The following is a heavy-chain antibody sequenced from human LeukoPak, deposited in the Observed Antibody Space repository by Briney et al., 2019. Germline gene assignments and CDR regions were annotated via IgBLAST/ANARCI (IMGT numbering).Heavy chain of an antibody. D-gene: IGHD5-24*01. J-gene: IGHJ4*02. CDR2: INPSGGST. V-gene: IGHV1-46*01. CDR3: ARERFHREIDY. CDR1: GYTFTSYY. Sequence: ASVKVSCKASGYTFTSYYMYWVRQAPGQGLEWMGIINPSGGSTSYAQKFQGRVTMTRDTSTSTVYMELSSLRSEDTAVYYCARERFHREIDYWGQGTLVIVSS.